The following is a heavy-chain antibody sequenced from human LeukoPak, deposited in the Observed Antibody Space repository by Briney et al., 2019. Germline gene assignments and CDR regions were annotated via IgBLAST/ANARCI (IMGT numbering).Heavy chain of an antibody. D-gene: IGHD2-2*02. CDR2: ISSSSSYI. V-gene: IGHV3-21*01. CDR1: GFTFSSYS. J-gene: IGHJ3*02. Sequence: PGGSLRLSCAASGFTFSSYSMNWVRQAPGKGLEWVSSISSSSSYIYYADSVKGRFTISRDNAKNSLYLQMNSLRAEDTAVYYCARGLYCSSTNCYSAFDIWGQGTMVTVSS. CDR3: ARGLYCSSTNCYSAFDI.